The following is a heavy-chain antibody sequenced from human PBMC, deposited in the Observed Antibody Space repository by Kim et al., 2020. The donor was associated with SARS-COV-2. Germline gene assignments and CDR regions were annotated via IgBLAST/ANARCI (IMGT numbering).Heavy chain of an antibody. CDR3: ARDRYGPGFYYFDY. J-gene: IGHJ4*02. Sequence: GGSLRLSCAASGFTFSSYGMHWVRQAPGKGLEWVAVIWYDGSNKYYADSVKGRFTISRDNSKNTLYLQMNSLGAEDTAVYYCARDRYGPGFYYFDYWGQGTLVTVSS. V-gene: IGHV3-33*01. CDR2: IWYDGSNK. D-gene: IGHD5-18*01. CDR1: GFTFSSYG.